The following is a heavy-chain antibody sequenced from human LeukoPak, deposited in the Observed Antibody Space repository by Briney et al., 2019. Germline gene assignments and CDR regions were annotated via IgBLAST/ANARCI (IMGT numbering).Heavy chain of an antibody. CDR2: MSPNSGNT. CDR3: ARAALPFSYISSWYAGSSSRVYYYYYGMDV. Sequence: SVKVSCKAAGYTFTSYDINWVRQAGGQGVEWRGWMSPNSGNTGYAQKFKGRVTMTRNTSISTAYMELSRLRAEETAVYYCARAALPFSYISSWYAGSSSRVYYYYYGMDVWGQGTTVTVSS. V-gene: IGHV1-8*01. D-gene: IGHD6-13*01. CDR1: GYTFTSYD. J-gene: IGHJ6*02.